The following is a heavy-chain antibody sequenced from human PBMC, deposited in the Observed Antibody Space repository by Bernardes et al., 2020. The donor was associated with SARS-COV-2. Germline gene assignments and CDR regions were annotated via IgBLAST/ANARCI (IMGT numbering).Heavy chain of an antibody. V-gene: IGHV4-34*01. CDR3: ARDLSTDFDS. Sequence: RSGGTNYNPSLKSRVTTSFDTSKNQVNLRLSSVTAADTAVYYCARDLSTDFDSWG. CDR2: RSGGT. J-gene: IGHJ4*01.